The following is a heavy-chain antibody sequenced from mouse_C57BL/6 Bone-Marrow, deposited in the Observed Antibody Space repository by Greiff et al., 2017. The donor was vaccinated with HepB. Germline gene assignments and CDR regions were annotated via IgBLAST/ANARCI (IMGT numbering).Heavy chain of an antibody. CDR3: ARFITTVPHWYFDV. Sequence: VQLQESGPELVKPGASVKISCKASGYAFSSSWMNWVKQRPGKGLEWIGRIYPGDGDTNYNGKFKGKATLTADKSSSTAYMQRSSLTSEDSAVYFCARFITTVPHWYFDVWGTGTTVTVSS. CDR2: IYPGDGDT. V-gene: IGHV1-82*01. D-gene: IGHD1-1*01. CDR1: GYAFSSSW. J-gene: IGHJ1*03.